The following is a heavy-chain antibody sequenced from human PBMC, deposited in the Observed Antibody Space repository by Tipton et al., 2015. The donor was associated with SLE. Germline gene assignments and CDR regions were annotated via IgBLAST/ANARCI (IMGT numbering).Heavy chain of an antibody. V-gene: IGHV1-18*01. CDR2: ISAYNGNT. J-gene: IGHJ4*02. Sequence: QLVQSGPEVRKPGASVKVSCKASGYTFTSYGISWVRQAPGQGLEWMGWISAYNGNTNYAQKLQGRVTMTTDTSTSTAYMELRSLRSDDAAVYYCARVLDSAVAGPVFDYWGQGTLVTVSS. CDR1: GYTFTSYG. CDR3: ARVLDSAVAGPVFDY. D-gene: IGHD6-19*01.